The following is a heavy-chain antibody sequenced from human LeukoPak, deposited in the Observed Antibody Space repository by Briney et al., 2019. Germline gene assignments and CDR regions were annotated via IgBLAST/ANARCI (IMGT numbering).Heavy chain of an antibody. V-gene: IGHV1-8*01. D-gene: IGHD3-22*01. Sequence: GASVKVSCKASGYTFTSYHIDWVRQAPGQGPEWMGWMNAKSGHTGYAQNLEGRVTMTRDTSTNTAYMELRGLRSEDTAVYFRARGMFDNSGHYYYFYYALDVWGQGTTVTVSS. CDR1: GYTFTSYH. CDR3: ARGMFDNSGHYYYFYYALDV. J-gene: IGHJ6*02. CDR2: MNAKSGHT.